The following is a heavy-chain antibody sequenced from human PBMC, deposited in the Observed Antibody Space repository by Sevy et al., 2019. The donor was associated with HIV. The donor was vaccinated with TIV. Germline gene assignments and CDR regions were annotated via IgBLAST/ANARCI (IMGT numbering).Heavy chain of an antibody. CDR3: ASGLRIAAFGV. J-gene: IGHJ4*02. V-gene: IGHV1-69*06. CDR1: GGTFSSYA. D-gene: IGHD6-13*01. CDR2: IIPIFGTA. Sequence: ASVKVSCKASGGTFSSYAISWVRQAPGQGLEWMGGIIPIFGTANYAQKFQGRVTITADKSTSTAYMELSSLRSEDTAVYHCASGLRIAAFGVWGQGTLVTVSS.